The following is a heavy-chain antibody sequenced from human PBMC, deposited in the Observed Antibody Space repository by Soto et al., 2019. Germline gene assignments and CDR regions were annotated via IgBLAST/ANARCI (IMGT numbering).Heavy chain of an antibody. CDR3: AKDPAIGYCICTSCFSFDY. V-gene: IGHV3-23*01. Sequence: HPGGSLRLSCAASGFTFSSYAMSWVRQAPGKGLEWVSAISGSGGSTYYADSVKGRFTTSRDNSKNTLYLQMNSLRAEDTAVYYCAKDPAIGYCICTSCFSFDYWGQGTLVTVS. CDR1: GFTFSSYA. CDR2: ISGSGGST. D-gene: IGHD2-2*01. J-gene: IGHJ4*02.